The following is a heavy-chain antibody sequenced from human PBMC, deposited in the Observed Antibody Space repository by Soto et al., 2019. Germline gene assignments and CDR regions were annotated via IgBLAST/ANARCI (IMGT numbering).Heavy chain of an antibody. V-gene: IGHV1-46*01. J-gene: IGHJ4*02. CDR2: INPSGGST. D-gene: IGHD2-21*02. CDR1: GYTFTSYY. CDR3: ASSIVVVPALEY. Sequence: GASVKVSCKASGYTFTSYYIHWVRQAPGQGLEWMGIINPSGGSTSYAQKFQARVTITRDTSASTAYMELSSLRPEDTAVYYCASSIVVVPALEYWGKGTRVTVSS.